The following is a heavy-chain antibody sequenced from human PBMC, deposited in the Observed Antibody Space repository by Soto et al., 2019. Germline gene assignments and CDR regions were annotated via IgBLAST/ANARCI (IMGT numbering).Heavy chain of an antibody. Sequence: SVKVSCKASGGTFSSYAISWVRQAPGQGLEWMGGIIPIFGTANYAQKFQCRVTITADKSTSTAYMELSSLRSEDTAVYYCASVDTAALYNWFDPLGPGTLVTVSS. CDR3: ASVDTAALYNWFDP. CDR1: GGTFSSYA. D-gene: IGHD5-18*01. CDR2: IIPIFGTA. V-gene: IGHV1-69*06. J-gene: IGHJ5*02.